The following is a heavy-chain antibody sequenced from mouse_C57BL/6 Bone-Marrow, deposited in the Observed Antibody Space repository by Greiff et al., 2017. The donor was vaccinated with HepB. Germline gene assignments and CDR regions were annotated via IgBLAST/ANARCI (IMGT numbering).Heavy chain of an antibody. Sequence: EVQLQESGPGLAKPSQTLSLTCSVTGYSITSDYWNWIRKFPGNKLEYMGYISYSGSTYYNPSLKSRISITRDTSKNQYYLQLKSVTTEDTATYYCARYGDYGSSYGGYFDVWVTGTTVTVSS. CDR2: ISYSGST. D-gene: IGHD1-1*01. CDR3: ARYGDYGSSYGGYFDV. J-gene: IGHJ1*03. V-gene: IGHV3-8*01. CDR1: GYSITSDY.